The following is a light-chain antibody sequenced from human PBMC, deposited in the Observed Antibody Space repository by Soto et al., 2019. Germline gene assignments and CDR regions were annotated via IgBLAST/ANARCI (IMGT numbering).Light chain of an antibody. Sequence: AIQMTQSPSALSASLGDRVTITWRASQGISSYLAWYQQKPGKAPKLLIYAASTLQSGVPSRFSGSGSGTEFTLTISSLQSDDFATYYCQHYYSYSEAFGQGTKVAIK. CDR2: AAS. J-gene: IGKJ1*01. V-gene: IGKV1-8*01. CDR3: QHYYSYSEA. CDR1: QGISSY.